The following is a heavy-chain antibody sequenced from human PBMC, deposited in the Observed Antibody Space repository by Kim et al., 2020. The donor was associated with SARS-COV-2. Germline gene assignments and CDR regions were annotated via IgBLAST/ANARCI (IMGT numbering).Heavy chain of an antibody. Sequence: GTTHYNPSIKSRVTTAVDTSKNQFSLKLSAVTAEDTAVYYCARESDAFDIWGQGTMVIVSS. CDR2: GTT. J-gene: IGHJ3*02. CDR3: ARESDAFDI. V-gene: IGHV4-59*01.